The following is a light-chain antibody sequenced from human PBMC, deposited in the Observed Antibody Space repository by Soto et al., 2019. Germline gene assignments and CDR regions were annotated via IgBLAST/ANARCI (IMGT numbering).Light chain of an antibody. CDR2: GAS. CDR3: QQYGSSGT. CDR1: QSVSSNF. J-gene: IGKJ1*01. Sequence: IVLTQSPGTLSLSPGERATLSCRASQSVSSNFLAWYQQKPGQAPRLLISGASNRATGIPDRFSGSGSGTDFTLTISRLEPEDFAVYYCQQYGSSGTFGQRTKVDIK. V-gene: IGKV3-20*01.